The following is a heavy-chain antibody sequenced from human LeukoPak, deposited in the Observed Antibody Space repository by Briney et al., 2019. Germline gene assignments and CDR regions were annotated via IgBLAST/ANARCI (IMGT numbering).Heavy chain of an antibody. V-gene: IGHV3-48*01. CDR1: GFTFSSYS. CDR2: ISSSSSTI. Sequence: PGGSLRLSCAASGFTFSSYSMNWVRQAPGKGLEWVSYISSSSSTIYYADSVKGRFTISRDNAKNLLYLQLSSLKADDTAVYYCAKTRKWIDYWGQGTLVTVSS. D-gene: IGHD2-8*01. J-gene: IGHJ4*02. CDR3: AKTRKWIDY.